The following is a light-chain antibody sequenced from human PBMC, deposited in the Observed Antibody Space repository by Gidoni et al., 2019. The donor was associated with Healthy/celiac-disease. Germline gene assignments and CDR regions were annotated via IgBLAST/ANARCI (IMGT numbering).Light chain of an antibody. CDR2: DAS. CDR3: QQFNNYPFT. Sequence: AIPLTQSPSSLSASVGDRVTITCRASQGISSALAWYQQKPGKAPKLLIYDASSLESGVPSRFSGSGSGTDFTLTISRLQPEDFATYYCQQFNNYPFTFGPGTKVDIK. CDR1: QGISSA. V-gene: IGKV1D-13*01. J-gene: IGKJ3*01.